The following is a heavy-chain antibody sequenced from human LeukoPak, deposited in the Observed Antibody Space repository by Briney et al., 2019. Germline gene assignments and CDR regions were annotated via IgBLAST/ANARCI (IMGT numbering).Heavy chain of an antibody. D-gene: IGHD2-8*01. Sequence: SVKVSCKASGGTFSSYAISWVRQAPGQGLEWMGGIIPIFGTADYAQKFQGRVTITTDESTSTAYMELSSLRSEDTAVYYCAGFGVRPYWGQGTLVTVSS. J-gene: IGHJ4*02. CDR1: GGTFSSYA. V-gene: IGHV1-69*05. CDR3: AGFGVRPY. CDR2: IIPIFGTA.